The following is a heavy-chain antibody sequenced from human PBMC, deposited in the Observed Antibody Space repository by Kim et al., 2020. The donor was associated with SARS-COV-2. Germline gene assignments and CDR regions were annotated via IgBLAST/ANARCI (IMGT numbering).Heavy chain of an antibody. CDR1: GYSISSGYY. Sequence: SETLSLTCTVSGYSISSGYYWGWIRQPPGKGLEWIGSIYHSGSTYYNPSLKSRVTISVDTSKNQFSLKLSSVTAADTAVYYCARDSGVTIFGVVQSPPNWFDPWGQGTLVTVSS. J-gene: IGHJ5*02. D-gene: IGHD3-3*01. CDR2: IYHSGST. V-gene: IGHV4-38-2*02. CDR3: ARDSGVTIFGVVQSPPNWFDP.